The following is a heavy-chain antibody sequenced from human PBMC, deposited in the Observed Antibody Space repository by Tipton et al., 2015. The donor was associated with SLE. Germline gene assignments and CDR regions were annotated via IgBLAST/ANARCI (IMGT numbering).Heavy chain of an antibody. V-gene: IGHV3-21*04. CDR2: ISSSSSYI. J-gene: IGHJ3*02. D-gene: IGHD4-17*01. Sequence: APGKGLEWVSSISSSSSYIYYADSVKGRFTISRDNAKNSLYLQMNSLRAEDTAVYYCAGHGVRGAFDIWGQGTMVTVSS. CDR3: AGHGVRGAFDI.